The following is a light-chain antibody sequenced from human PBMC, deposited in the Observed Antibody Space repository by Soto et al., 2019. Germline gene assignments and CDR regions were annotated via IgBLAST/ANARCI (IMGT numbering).Light chain of an antibody. Sequence: IVLKQSPGTLSLYPEERATLSCRASQSVSNNYLAWYQQKPGQAPRLLIYGASNRATGIPDRFSGSGSGTDFTLTISRLEPEDFAVYYCQQYGSSGTFGQGSKVAIK. J-gene: IGKJ1*01. CDR1: QSVSNNY. CDR3: QQYGSSGT. CDR2: GAS. V-gene: IGKV3-20*01.